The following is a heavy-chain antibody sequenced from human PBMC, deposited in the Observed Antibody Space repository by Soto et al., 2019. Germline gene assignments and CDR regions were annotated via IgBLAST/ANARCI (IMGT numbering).Heavy chain of an antibody. CDR1: GDSVSSNSAA. J-gene: IGHJ4*02. Sequence: SQTLSLTCAISGDSVSSNSAAWNWIRQSPSRGLEWLGRTYYRSKWYNDYAVSVKSRITINPDTSKNQFSLQLNSVTPEDTAVYYCARATPPIYRSSWSYYFDYWGQGTLVTVS. CDR2: TYYRSKWYN. CDR3: ARATPPIYRSSWSYYFDY. D-gene: IGHD6-13*01. V-gene: IGHV6-1*01.